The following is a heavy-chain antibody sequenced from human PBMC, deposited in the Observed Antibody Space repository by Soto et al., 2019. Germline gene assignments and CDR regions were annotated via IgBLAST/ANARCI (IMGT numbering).Heavy chain of an antibody. CDR2: MNPNSGNT. D-gene: IGHD2-2*01. CDR3: ARGYGSSTSCYGDYYMDV. CDR1: GYTFTSYD. J-gene: IGHJ6*03. V-gene: IGHV1-8*01. Sequence: QVQMVQSGAEVKNPGASVKVSCKASGYTFTSYDINWVRQATGQGLEWMGWMNPNSGNTGYAQKFQGRVTMTRNTSIWTEYMERSSLRSEDTAVYYCARGYGSSTSCYGDYYMDVWGKGTTVTVSS.